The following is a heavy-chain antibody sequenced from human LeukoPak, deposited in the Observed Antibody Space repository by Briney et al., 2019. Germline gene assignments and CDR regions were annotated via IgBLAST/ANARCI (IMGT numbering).Heavy chain of an antibody. Sequence: SETLSLTCTVSGGSISSYYWSWIRQPPGKGLEWIGCIYYSGSTNYNPSLKSRVTISVDTSKNQFSLKLSSVTAADTAVYYCARTITIFGVVDYWGQGTLVTVSS. CDR1: GGSISSYY. J-gene: IGHJ4*02. V-gene: IGHV4-59*01. D-gene: IGHD3-3*01. CDR2: IYYSGST. CDR3: ARTITIFGVVDY.